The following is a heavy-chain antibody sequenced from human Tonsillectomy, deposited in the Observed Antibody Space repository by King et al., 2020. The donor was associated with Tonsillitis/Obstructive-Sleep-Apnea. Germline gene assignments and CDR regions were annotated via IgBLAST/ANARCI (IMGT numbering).Heavy chain of an antibody. V-gene: IGHV3-9*01. CDR1: GFTFDDYA. CDR2: ISWNSGSI. Sequence: VQLVESGGGLVQPGRSLRLSCAASGFTFDDYAMHWVRQAPGKGLEWVSGISWNSGSIGHADSVKGRFTISRDNAKNSLYLQMNSLRAEDTALYYCAKDIGSGSYRHDAFDIWGQGTMVTVSS. D-gene: IGHD3-10*01. CDR3: AKDIGSGSYRHDAFDI. J-gene: IGHJ3*02.